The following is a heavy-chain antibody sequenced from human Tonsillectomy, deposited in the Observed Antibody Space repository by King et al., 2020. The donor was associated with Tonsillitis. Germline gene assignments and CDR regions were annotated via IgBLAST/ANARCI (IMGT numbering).Heavy chain of an antibody. CDR3: ARVWNIAAKGGFDP. D-gene: IGHD6-6*01. CDR2: ISSSSSYI. J-gene: IGHJ5*02. Sequence: VQLVESGGGLVKPGGSLRLSCAVSGFTFSNYNMNWVRQAPGKGLEWVSSISSSSSYIYYADSVKGRFTISRDNAKNSRYLQMNSLRAEDTAVYYCARVWNIAAKGGFDPWGQGTLVTVSS. CDR1: GFTFSNYN. V-gene: IGHV3-21*01.